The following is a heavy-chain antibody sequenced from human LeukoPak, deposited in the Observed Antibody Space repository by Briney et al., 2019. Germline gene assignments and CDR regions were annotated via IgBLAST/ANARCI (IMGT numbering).Heavy chain of an antibody. CDR1: GYTLTELT. Sequence: ASVKVSCTVSGYTLTELTMHWVRQAPGKGLEWMGGFDPEDGETIYAQKFQGRVTITADESTSTAYMELSSLRSEDTAVYYCARGEAITMVRGVILGGNYYYYGMDVWGQGTTVTVSS. D-gene: IGHD3-10*01. V-gene: IGHV1-24*01. J-gene: IGHJ6*02. CDR2: FDPEDGET. CDR3: ARGEAITMVRGVILGGNYYYYGMDV.